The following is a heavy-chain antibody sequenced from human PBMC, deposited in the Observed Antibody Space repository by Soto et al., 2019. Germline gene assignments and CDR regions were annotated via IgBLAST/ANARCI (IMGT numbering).Heavy chain of an antibody. Sequence: SETQSLTCTVSGGSISGYYWSWIRQPPGKGLEWIGYIYYSGSTNYNPSLKSRVTISVDTSKNQFSLKLSSVTAADTAVYYCARGAFEYSSPYFDYWGQGTLVTVSS. CDR1: GGSISGYY. D-gene: IGHD6-6*01. J-gene: IGHJ4*02. CDR3: ARGAFEYSSPYFDY. V-gene: IGHV4-59*01. CDR2: IYYSGST.